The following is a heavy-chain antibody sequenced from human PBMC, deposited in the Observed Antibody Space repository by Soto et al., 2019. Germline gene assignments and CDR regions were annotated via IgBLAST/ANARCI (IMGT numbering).Heavy chain of an antibody. V-gene: IGHV3-74*01. J-gene: IGHJ4*02. CDR1: GFTFSGYW. CDR3: ARDIVAGSGSLDS. D-gene: IGHD3-10*01. CDR2: IIREGNGA. Sequence: PGGSLRLSCATSGFTFSGYWMHWVRQAPGKGLEWASRIIREGNGANYADSVKGRFTISRDNAKNTLFLQMNNLRADDTAVYYCARDIVAGSGSLDSWGQGTLVTVSS.